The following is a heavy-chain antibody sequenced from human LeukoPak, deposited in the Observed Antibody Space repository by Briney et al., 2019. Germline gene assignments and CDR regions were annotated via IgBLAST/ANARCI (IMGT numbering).Heavy chain of an antibody. CDR3: AKDRDLLFAHCWFDL. J-gene: IGHJ5*02. V-gene: IGHV3-23*01. CDR1: GFTFSTYA. D-gene: IGHD3-10*01. Sequence: GGSLRLSCAASGFTFSTYAMSWVRQAPGKGLEWVSGISISGGSAYYADSVKGRFTISRDNTKNTLYLQMNRLRAEDTAVYYCAKDRDLLFAHCWFDLWGQGILVTVSS. CDR2: ISISGGSA.